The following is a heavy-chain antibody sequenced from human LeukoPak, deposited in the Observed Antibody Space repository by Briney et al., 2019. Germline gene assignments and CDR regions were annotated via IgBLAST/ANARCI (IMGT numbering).Heavy chain of an antibody. V-gene: IGHV3-23*01. CDR1: GFTIGSYA. D-gene: IGHD6-13*01. CDR2: ISTIGLTI. Sequence: SGGSLRLSCAASGFTIGSYAMSWVRQTPGKGLEWVSSISTIGLTIYYADSVKGRFTISRDNAKNTLYLQMNSLRAEDTANYYCAALRRVAAGGAIIDYWGQGALVTVSS. CDR3: AALRRVAAGGAIIDY. J-gene: IGHJ4*02.